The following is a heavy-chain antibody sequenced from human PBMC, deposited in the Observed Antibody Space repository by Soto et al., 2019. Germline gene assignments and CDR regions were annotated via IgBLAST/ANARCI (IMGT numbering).Heavy chain of an antibody. V-gene: IGHV4-59*01. Sequence: SETLSLTCTVSGDSINTDYYWSWIRQPPGKGLEWIGYVYNSGSTNYNPSLKSRVTISEDTSKSQFSLKVNSMTAADTAVYYCARYRREAVAGYTLDNWGQGILVTVSS. J-gene: IGHJ4*02. CDR2: VYNSGST. D-gene: IGHD6-13*01. CDR1: GDSINTDYY. CDR3: ARYRREAVAGYTLDN.